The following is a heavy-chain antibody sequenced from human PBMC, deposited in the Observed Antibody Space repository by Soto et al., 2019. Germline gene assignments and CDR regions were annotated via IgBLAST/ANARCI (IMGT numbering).Heavy chain of an antibody. D-gene: IGHD3-10*01. V-gene: IGHV3-9*01. CDR3: AKGHSLDYYGSGGYYFDY. J-gene: IGHJ4*02. CDR2: ISWNSGSI. Sequence: EVQLVESGGGLVQPGRSLRLSCAASGFTFDDYAMHWVRQAPGKGLEWVSGISWNSGSIGYADSVKGRFTISRDNAKNSLYLQMNSLRAEDTALYYCAKGHSLDYYGSGGYYFDYWGQGTLVTVSS. CDR1: GFTFDDYA.